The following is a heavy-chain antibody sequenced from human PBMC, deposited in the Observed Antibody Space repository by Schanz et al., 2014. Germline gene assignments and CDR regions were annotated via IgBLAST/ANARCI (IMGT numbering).Heavy chain of an antibody. Sequence: QVQLVESGGGVVQPGRSLRLSCTVSGFTFRTYAVHWVRQAPGMGLEWVAAISHDGSKEFYIDSVKGRFIISRDSSKNTLFLQMNSLRPEDTALYFCARDEGRDGYNLAFDVWGQGTLVTVSS. V-gene: IGHV3-30*14. CDR3: ARDEGRDGYNLAFDV. CDR1: GFTFRTYA. J-gene: IGHJ3*01. CDR2: ISHDGSKE. D-gene: IGHD5-12*01.